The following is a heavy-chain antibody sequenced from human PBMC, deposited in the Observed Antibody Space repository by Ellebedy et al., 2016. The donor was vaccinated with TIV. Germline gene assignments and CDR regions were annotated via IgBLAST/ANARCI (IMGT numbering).Heavy chain of an antibody. CDR2: INHSGST. CDR3: ARGRISMVRGDNHSFDY. D-gene: IGHD3-10*01. Sequence: MPSETLSLTCAVYGGSFSGYYWSWIRQSPGKGLEWIGEINHSGSTNYNPSLKSRVTTSVDTSNNHFSLKLNSVTAADTAVFYCARGRISMVRGDNHSFDYWGQGTLVTVYS. V-gene: IGHV4-34*01. J-gene: IGHJ4*02. CDR1: GGSFSGYY.